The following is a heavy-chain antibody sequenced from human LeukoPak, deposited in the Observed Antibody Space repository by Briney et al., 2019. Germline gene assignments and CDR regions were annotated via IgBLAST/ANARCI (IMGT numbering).Heavy chain of an antibody. D-gene: IGHD3-3*01. V-gene: IGHV3-21*01. J-gene: IGHJ5*02. CDR3: ARDGGITIFGVVIA. CDR2: ISSSSSYI. Sequence: GGSLRLSCAASGFTFSSYSMNWVRQAPGKGLEWVSSISSSSSYIYYADSVKGRFTISRDNAKNSLYLQMNSPRAEDTAVYYCARDGGITIFGVVIAWGQGTLVTVSS. CDR1: GFTFSSYS.